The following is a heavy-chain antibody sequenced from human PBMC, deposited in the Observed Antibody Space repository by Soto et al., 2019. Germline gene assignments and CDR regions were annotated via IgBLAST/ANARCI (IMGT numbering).Heavy chain of an antibody. CDR2: ISYDGSNK. V-gene: IGHV3-30*18. CDR3: AKDTRALLWFREFPKFAP. Sequence: QVQLVESGGGVVQPGRSLRLSCAASGFTFSSYGMHWFRQAPGKGLEWVAVISYDGSNKYYADSVKGRFTISRDNSKKTMYLHMNSLRAEDPAVYYCAKDTRALLWFREFPKFAPCVQGTLVTVSS. D-gene: IGHD3-10*01. CDR1: GFTFSSYG. J-gene: IGHJ5*02.